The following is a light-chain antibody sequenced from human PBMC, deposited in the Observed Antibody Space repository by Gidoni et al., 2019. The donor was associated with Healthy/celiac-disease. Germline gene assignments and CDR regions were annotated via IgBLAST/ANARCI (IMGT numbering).Light chain of an antibody. Sequence: SYVLTQPPPGSVAPGTTARLTCGGNNMGSKSVHWYQQKPGQAPVLVVYDDSDRPSGIPERFSGSNSGNTATLTISRVEAGDEADYYCQVWDSSSDHVVFGGGTKLTVL. J-gene: IGLJ2*01. CDR2: DDS. CDR3: QVWDSSSDHVV. V-gene: IGLV3-21*03. CDR1: NMGSKS.